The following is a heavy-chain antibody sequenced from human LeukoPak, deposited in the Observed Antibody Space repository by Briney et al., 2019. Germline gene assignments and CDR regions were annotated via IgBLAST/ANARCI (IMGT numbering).Heavy chain of an antibody. CDR1: GFTFSSYA. D-gene: IGHD3-16*02. Sequence: GRSLRLSCAASGFTFSSYAMHWVRQAPGKGLEGVAVISYDGSNKYYADSVKGRFTISRDNSKNTLYLQMNSLRAEDTAVYYCARWRELSRGMDVWGKGTTVTVSS. CDR2: ISYDGSNK. CDR3: ARWRELSRGMDV. J-gene: IGHJ6*04. V-gene: IGHV3-30*04.